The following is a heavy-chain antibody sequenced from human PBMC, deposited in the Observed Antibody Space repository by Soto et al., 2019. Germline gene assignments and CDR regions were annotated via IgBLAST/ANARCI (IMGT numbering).Heavy chain of an antibody. CDR3: ARVGGYYDSSGYYFDY. CDR2: IVPILGIA. D-gene: IGHD3-22*01. Sequence: VKVSCKASGGIFSSYAISWVRQAPGQGLEWMGGIVPILGIANYAQKIQGRVPITADKSTSPAYMELSSLRSEDPAVYYCARVGGYYDSSGYYFDYWGQGTLVTVSS. V-gene: IGHV1-69*10. CDR1: GGIFSSYA. J-gene: IGHJ4*02.